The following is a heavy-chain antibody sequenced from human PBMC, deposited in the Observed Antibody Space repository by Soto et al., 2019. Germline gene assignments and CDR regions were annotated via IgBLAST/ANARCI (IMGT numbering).Heavy chain of an antibody. J-gene: IGHJ4*02. D-gene: IGHD6-19*01. CDR1: GFTFSSYS. V-gene: IGHV3-48*02. CDR3: AMSVAVYGFFDS. CDR2: ISRSASTI. Sequence: HPGGSLRLSCAASGFTFSSYSMNWVRRAPGKGLEWISYISRSASTIHYADSVKGRFTISRDNAKSSFYLEMNSLRDEDTAVYYCAMSVAVYGFFDSWGQGTPVTVSS.